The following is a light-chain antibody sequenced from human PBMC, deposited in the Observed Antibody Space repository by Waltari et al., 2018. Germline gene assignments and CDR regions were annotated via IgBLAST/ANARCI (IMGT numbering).Light chain of an antibody. Sequence: QSVLTQPPSVSAAPGQRVTISCSGGSSNIGNNYVSWYRQFPGTAPKLLIYEDSTLPSAIPGLFSGSTSGTSATLDITGLQAGDEADYYCGTWDSSLSGAVFGGGTHLTVL. CDR2: EDS. V-gene: IGLV1-51*02. J-gene: IGLJ7*01. CDR3: GTWDSSLSGAV. CDR1: SSNIGNNY.